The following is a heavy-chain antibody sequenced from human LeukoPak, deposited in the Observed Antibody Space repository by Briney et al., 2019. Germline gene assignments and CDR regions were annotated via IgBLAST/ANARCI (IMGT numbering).Heavy chain of an antibody. J-gene: IGHJ4*02. D-gene: IGHD2-8*01. CDR3: ARERGTNGDY. Sequence: GSSVKVSCKASGDTIRNYAISWVRQAPGQGLEWMGWISAYNGNTNYAQKLQGRVTMTTDTSTSTAYMELRSLRSDDTAVYYCARERGTNGDYWGQGTLVTVSS. CDR1: GDTIRNYA. V-gene: IGHV1-18*01. CDR2: ISAYNGNT.